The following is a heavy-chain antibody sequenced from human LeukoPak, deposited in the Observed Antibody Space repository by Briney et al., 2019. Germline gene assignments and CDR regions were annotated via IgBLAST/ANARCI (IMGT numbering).Heavy chain of an antibody. Sequence: PGGSLRLSCAASGFTFNTYAMSWVRQAPGKGPEWVSVISASGSSSKYADSVKGRFTISRDNSKNILYLQMTSLGDEDTAVYYCAFTNCAGDCHAVDHWGQGTLVTVSS. V-gene: IGHV3-23*01. J-gene: IGHJ4*02. CDR2: ISASGSSS. D-gene: IGHD2-21*02. CDR1: GFTFNTYA. CDR3: AFTNCAGDCHAVDH.